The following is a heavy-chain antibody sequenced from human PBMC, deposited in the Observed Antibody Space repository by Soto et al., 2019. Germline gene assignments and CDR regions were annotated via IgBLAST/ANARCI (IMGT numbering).Heavy chain of an antibody. CDR2: IYRSGST. CDR3: ARTLDYGHMDV. Sequence: QVQMQESGPGLVKPSETLSLTCTVSGDSVSTQSWSWIRRPPGRGLEWIGYIYRSGSTKYHPSLKSRLIISVDTSKNQFSLKLSSVTAADTAVYYCARTLDYGHMDVWGKGTTVTVSS. V-gene: IGHV4-4*09. CDR1: GDSVSTQS. D-gene: IGHD3-16*01. J-gene: IGHJ6*03.